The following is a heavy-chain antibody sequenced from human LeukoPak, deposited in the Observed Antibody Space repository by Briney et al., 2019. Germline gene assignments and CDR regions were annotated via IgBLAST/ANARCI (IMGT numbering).Heavy chain of an antibody. J-gene: IGHJ6*03. D-gene: IGHD3-16*01. CDR3: ARFDYFYYYVDV. CDR2: IYTSGST. CDR1: GDSINSGTYY. Sequence: PSETLSLTCTVSGDSINSGTYYWSWIRQPAGKGLEWIGRIYTSGSTSYNPSLKSRVTMLVDTSKNQFSLRLSSVTAADTAVYYCARFDYFYYYVDVWGKGTTVTISS. V-gene: IGHV4-61*02.